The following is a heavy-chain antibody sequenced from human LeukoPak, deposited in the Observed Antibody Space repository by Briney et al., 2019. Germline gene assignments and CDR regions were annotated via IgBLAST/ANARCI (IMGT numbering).Heavy chain of an antibody. CDR2: ISGSSSYI. CDR1: GFPFSIYS. D-gene: IGHD4-17*01. Sequence: GGSLRLSCSASGFPFSIYSMNWVRQAPGQGLEWVSSISGSSSYIYYADSVKGRFTISRDNAKNTLYLQMNTLRAEDTAVYYCTRDHTETTYDYWGQGTMVTHSS. V-gene: IGHV3-21*01. J-gene: IGHJ4*02. CDR3: TRDHTETTYDY.